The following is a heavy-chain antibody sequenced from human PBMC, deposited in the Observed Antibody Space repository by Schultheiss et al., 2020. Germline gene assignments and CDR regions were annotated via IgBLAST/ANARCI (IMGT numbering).Heavy chain of an antibody. D-gene: IGHD6-6*01. CDR1: GFTFSTYG. Sequence: GESLRLSCAASGFTFSTYGMHWVRQAPGKGLEWVAVISYDGNNKYYAESVKGRLTISRDNSKNTLYLQMNSLRIEDTAVYYCAKGGIEYSSSARLDYWGQGTLVTVSS. CDR2: ISYDGNNK. J-gene: IGHJ4*02. CDR3: AKGGIEYSSSARLDY. V-gene: IGHV3-30*18.